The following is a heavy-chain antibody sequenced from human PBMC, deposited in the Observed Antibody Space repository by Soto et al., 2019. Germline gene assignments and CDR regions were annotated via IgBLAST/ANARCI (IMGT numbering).Heavy chain of an antibody. CDR3: ARERVLRSGWFDP. CDR1: GDSITSGGYY. V-gene: IGHV4-31*03. D-gene: IGHD1-26*01. CDR2: IYFTGSA. J-gene: IGHJ5*02. Sequence: QVQLRESGPGLVKPSQALSLVCSVSGDSITSGGYYWTWLRQRPGKGLEWISYIYFTGSAYYNPSLKSRMTMSVDTSKNQFSLRLSSVTAADTAFYYCARERVLRSGWFDPWGQGTLVTVSS.